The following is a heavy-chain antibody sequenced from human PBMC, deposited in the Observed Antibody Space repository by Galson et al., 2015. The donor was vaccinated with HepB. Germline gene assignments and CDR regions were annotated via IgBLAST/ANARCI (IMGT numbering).Heavy chain of an antibody. CDR2: ISNDGSNQ. J-gene: IGHJ6*02. CDR3: ARGIPRTTDYISKHYYYGLDV. D-gene: IGHD4-11*01. V-gene: IGHV3-30*04. Sequence: SLRLSCAASGFTFSNHAMHWVRQAPGKGLEWVAVISNDGSNQFYGDSVQGRFSISRDNSRNTPYLQMNSLKSGDTAVYYCARGIPRTTDYISKHYYYGLDVWGRGTTVTVSS. CDR1: GFTFSNHA.